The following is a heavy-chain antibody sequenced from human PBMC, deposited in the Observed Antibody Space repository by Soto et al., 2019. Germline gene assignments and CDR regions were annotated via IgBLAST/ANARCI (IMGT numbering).Heavy chain of an antibody. D-gene: IGHD3-16*01. J-gene: IGHJ3*02. CDR1: GFSLSTSRVG. Sequence: QITLKESGPTLIKPTETLTLTCSFSGFSLSTSRVGVGWIRQPPGKALEWLAVIYWDNDKRYSPSLNNRLTTTKDTPKNQVVLTITNMDPVDTATFYCARVAITFAGVRDIDAFNMWGQGTMVTVSS. V-gene: IGHV2-5*02. CDR2: IYWDNDK. CDR3: ARVAITFAGVRDIDAFNM.